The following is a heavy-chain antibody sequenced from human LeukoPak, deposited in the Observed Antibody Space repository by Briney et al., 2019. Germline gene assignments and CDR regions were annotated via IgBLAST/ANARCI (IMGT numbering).Heavy chain of an antibody. CDR3: ARGDLMSDWFDP. J-gene: IGHJ5*02. Sequence: SETLSLTCTVSGGSISSDLYYWNWIRQPAGKGLEWIGRFYNSGRTNFNPSLKSRVTISADTSKNQFSLKLRSVTAADTAVYYCARGDLMSDWFDPWGQGTLVIVST. V-gene: IGHV4-61*02. CDR2: FYNSGRT. CDR1: GGSISSDLYY. D-gene: IGHD3-3*01.